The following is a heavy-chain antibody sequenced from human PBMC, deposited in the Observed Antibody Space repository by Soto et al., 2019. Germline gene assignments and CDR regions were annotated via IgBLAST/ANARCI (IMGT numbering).Heavy chain of an antibody. CDR2: IDPSDSYT. CDR1: GYSFTSYW. V-gene: IGHV5-10-1*01. D-gene: IGHD2-2*01. J-gene: IGHJ5*02. CDR3: ARVVPAANNWFDP. Sequence: PGESLKISCKGSGYSFTSYWISWVRQMPGKGLEWMGRIDPSDSYTNYSPSFQGHVTISADKSISTAYLQWSSLKASDTAMYYCARVVPAANNWFDPWGQGTLVTVSS.